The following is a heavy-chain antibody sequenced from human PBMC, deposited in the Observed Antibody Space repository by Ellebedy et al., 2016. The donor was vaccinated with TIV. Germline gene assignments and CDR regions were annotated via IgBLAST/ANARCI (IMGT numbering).Heavy chain of an antibody. J-gene: IGHJ6*02. D-gene: IGHD2-21*02. CDR2: IDPEDGKT. CDR1: GYTLTEVT. CDR3: GTGDWTFLGMDV. V-gene: IGHV1-24*01. Sequence: ASVKVSCXVSGYTLTEVTIHWARQAPGKGLEWMGGIDPEDGKTIYAQKFQGRVTMTEDTFTDTAYLELSSLRSEDSAVYYCGTGDWTFLGMDVWGPGTTVTVSS.